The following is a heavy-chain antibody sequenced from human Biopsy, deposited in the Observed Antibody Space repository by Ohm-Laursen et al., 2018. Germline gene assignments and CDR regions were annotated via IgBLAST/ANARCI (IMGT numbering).Heavy chain of an antibody. Sequence: GTLSLTCTVSGGSVSGYYWNWIRLPVGKGLEWIGRLYTSGDTNYNPSLKSRVSVSEGTSKNQFSLRLTSVTAADTAVYYCARGPKRLTGTSYFEDWGRGILVTVSS. V-gene: IGHV4-4*07. CDR2: LYTSGDT. CDR1: GGSVSGYY. CDR3: ARGPKRLTGTSYFED. D-gene: IGHD1-7*01. J-gene: IGHJ4*02.